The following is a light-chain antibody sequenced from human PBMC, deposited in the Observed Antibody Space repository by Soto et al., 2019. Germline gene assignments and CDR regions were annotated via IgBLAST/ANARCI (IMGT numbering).Light chain of an antibody. Sequence: EIVLTQSPASPSLSPGEGATLSCRASQSVSTYLAWFQQKFGQPPRLLIYDASKRATGIPARFSGSGSGTDFTLTINSLDPDDFAVYYCQQRSDWPITFGQGTRLEI. V-gene: IGKV3-11*01. J-gene: IGKJ5*01. CDR1: QSVSTY. CDR3: QQRSDWPIT. CDR2: DAS.